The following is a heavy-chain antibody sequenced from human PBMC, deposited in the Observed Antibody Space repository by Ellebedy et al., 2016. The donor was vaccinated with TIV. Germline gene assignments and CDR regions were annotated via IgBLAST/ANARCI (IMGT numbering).Heavy chain of an antibody. CDR3: AREVVVVVAAAYYYGMDV. Sequence: ASVKVSCXASGYTFTSYGISWVRQAPGQGLEWMGWIIAYNGNTNYAQKLQGRVTMTTDTSTSTAYMELRSLRSDDTAVYYCAREVVVVVAAAYYYGMDVWGQGTTVTVSS. J-gene: IGHJ6*02. CDR2: IIAYNGNT. D-gene: IGHD2-15*01. CDR1: GYTFTSYG. V-gene: IGHV1-18*01.